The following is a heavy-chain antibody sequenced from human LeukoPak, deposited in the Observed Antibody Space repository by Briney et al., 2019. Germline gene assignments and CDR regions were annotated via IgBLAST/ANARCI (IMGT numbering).Heavy chain of an antibody. CDR2: MSGGGDSD. D-gene: IGHD3-22*01. V-gene: IGHV3-23*01. Sequence: PGGSLRLSCAASGFTFTSYAMSWVRQTPGKGLEWVASMSGGGDSDYYADSVKGRFTASRDKSKNTLYVQMNSLRADDTAVYYCTKDASYARENDNSGFFIDWGQGTLVTVSS. CDR3: TKDASYARENDNSGFFID. CDR1: GFTFTSYA. J-gene: IGHJ4*02.